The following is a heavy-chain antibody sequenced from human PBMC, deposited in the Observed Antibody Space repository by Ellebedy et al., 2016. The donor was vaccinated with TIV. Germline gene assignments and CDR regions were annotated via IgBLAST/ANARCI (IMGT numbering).Heavy chain of an antibody. CDR2: IYPGDSET. CDR3: ARGYDSSGYYFRN. J-gene: IGHJ4*02. D-gene: IGHD3-22*01. V-gene: IGHV5-51*01. CDR1: GYSFTNYW. Sequence: GESLKISCQGSGYSFTNYWIGWVRQMPGKGLEWMGFIYPGDSETRYSPSFQGLVTFSADKSLSTAYLQWSSLKASDTAMYYCARGYDSSGYYFRNWGQGTLATVSS.